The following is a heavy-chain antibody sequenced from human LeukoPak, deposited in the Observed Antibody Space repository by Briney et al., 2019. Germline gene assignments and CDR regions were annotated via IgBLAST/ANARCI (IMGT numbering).Heavy chain of an antibody. Sequence: GGALKISRWGSGYNFTTYWIAWVRPVPGKGLEWMGIIYPGDSDTRYSPSFQGQVTISADKSISTAYLQWSSLKASDTAMYYCARQKGGYCSGGSCYGLIYFDYWGQGTLVTVSA. CDR3: ARQKGGYCSGGSCYGLIYFDY. CDR1: GYNFTTYW. J-gene: IGHJ4*02. V-gene: IGHV5-51*01. D-gene: IGHD2-15*01. CDR2: IYPGDSDT.